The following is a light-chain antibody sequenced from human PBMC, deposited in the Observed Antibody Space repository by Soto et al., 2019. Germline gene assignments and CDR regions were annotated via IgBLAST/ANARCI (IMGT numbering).Light chain of an antibody. CDR3: QQSGPSPWT. J-gene: IGKJ1*01. V-gene: IGKV3-20*01. Sequence: ESVLTQSPGTLALSPGERATLSCRASQSVSSSYLAWYQQKPGQAPRLLIYGASSRATGIPDRFSGSGSGTDFTLTISRLDPEDFALYYCQQSGPSPWTFGQGTKAEIK. CDR2: GAS. CDR1: QSVSSSY.